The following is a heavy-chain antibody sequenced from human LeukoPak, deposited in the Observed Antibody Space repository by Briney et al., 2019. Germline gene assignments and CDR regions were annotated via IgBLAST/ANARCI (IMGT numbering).Heavy chain of an antibody. V-gene: IGHV4-39*01. J-gene: IGHJ4*02. Sequence: PSETLSLTCTVSGGSISRSNFYWGWIRQPPGKGLEWIGSIYYRGSAYYKPSLKSRVTISADTSKNQFSLKLSSVTAADTAVYYCASVSPANDYWGQGTLVTVSS. CDR3: ASVSPANDY. CDR2: IYYRGSA. CDR1: GGSISRSNFY. D-gene: IGHD2-15*01.